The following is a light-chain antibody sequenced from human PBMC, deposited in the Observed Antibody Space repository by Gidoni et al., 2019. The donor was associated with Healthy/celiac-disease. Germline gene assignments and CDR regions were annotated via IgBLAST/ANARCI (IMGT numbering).Light chain of an antibody. Sequence: QSVLTQPPSASGTPGQRVTSSCSGSSSNIGSNTVNWYQQLPGPAPKLLIYSNNQRPSGVPDRFSGSKSGTSASLAISGLQSEDEADYYCAAWDDSLNGPVFGTGTKVTVL. CDR1: SSNIGSNT. J-gene: IGLJ1*01. CDR3: AAWDDSLNGPV. CDR2: SNN. V-gene: IGLV1-44*01.